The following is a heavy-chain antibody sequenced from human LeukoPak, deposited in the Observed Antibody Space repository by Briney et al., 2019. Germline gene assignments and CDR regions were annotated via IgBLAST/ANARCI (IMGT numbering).Heavy chain of an antibody. CDR2: IWYDGSNK. CDR3: AGVRRGAFLVIGCSGGSCYGPEDYYYGMDV. D-gene: IGHD2-15*01. CDR1: GFTFSSYG. J-gene: IGHJ6*04. Sequence: GRSLRLSCAASGFTFSSYGMHWVRQAPGKGLEWVAVIWYDGSNKYYADSVKGRFTISRDNSKNTLYLQMNSLRAEDTAVYYCAGVRRGAFLVIGCSGGSCYGPEDYYYGMDVWGKGTTVTVSS. V-gene: IGHV3-33*01.